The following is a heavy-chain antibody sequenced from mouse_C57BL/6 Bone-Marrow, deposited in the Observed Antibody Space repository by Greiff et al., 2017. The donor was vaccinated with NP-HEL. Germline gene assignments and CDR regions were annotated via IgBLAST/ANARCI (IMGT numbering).Heavy chain of an antibody. Sequence: QVQLKESGPGLVQPSQSLSITCTVSGFSLTSYGVHWVRQSPGKGLEWLGVIWRGGSTDYNAASMSRLSITKDNSKSQVFFKMNSLQADDTAIYYCAKRGCYGSSYGAMDYWGQGTSVTVSS. CDR2: IWRGGST. D-gene: IGHD1-1*01. CDR3: AKRGCYGSSYGAMDY. CDR1: GFSLTSYG. J-gene: IGHJ4*01. V-gene: IGHV2-5*01.